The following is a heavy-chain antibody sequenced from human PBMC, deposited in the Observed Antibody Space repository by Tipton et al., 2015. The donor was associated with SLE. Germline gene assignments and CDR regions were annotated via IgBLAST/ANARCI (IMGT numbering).Heavy chain of an antibody. CDR3: AKSSGDYVGQFDY. D-gene: IGHD4-17*01. J-gene: IGHJ4*02. CDR2: INQDGSEK. CDR1: GFTFRNHA. V-gene: IGHV3-7*03. Sequence: SLRLSCAASGFTFRNHALSWVRQAPGKGLEWVANINQDGSEKYYVDSVKGRFTISRDNSKNTLYLQMNSLRAEDTAVYYCAKSSGDYVGQFDYWGQGTLVTVSS.